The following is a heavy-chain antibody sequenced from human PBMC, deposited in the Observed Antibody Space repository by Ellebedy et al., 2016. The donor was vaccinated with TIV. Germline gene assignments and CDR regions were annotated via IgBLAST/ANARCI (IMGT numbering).Heavy chain of an antibody. D-gene: IGHD3-10*01. CDR3: ARVTTMVRRVFRCLDV. CDR1: GYTFINYG. J-gene: IGHJ6*02. V-gene: IGHV1-18*01. Sequence: AASVKVSCQASGYTFINYGISWVRQAPGQGLEWMGWISAYNGNTKYAQRLQGRVTMTTDTSTGTAYMELRSLRSDDTAMYYCARVTTMVRRVFRCLDVWGHGTTVTVSS. CDR2: ISAYNGNT.